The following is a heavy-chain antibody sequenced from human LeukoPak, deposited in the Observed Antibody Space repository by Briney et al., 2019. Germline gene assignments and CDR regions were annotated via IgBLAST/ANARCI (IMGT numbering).Heavy chain of an antibody. D-gene: IGHD4-11*01. CDR2: VYYSGSA. Sequence: PSETLSLTRTVSGDSVTTYYWSWIRQPPGKGLEWLGYVYYSGSATYNPSLKSRVTISVDTSKNQFSLRLSSVTAADTAVYYCARDGSNWSNDYYHGVDVWGQGTTVTVSS. CDR1: GDSVTTYY. CDR3: ARDGSNWSNDYYHGVDV. V-gene: IGHV4-59*02. J-gene: IGHJ6*02.